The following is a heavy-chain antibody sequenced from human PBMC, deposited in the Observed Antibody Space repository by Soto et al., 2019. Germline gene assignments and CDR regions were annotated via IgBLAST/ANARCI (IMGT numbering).Heavy chain of an antibody. J-gene: IGHJ4*02. D-gene: IGHD3-10*01. V-gene: IGHV4-30-4*01. Sequence: SETLSLTCTVSGGSISSGDYYWSWIRQPPGKGLEWIGYIYYSGSTYYNPSLKSRVTISVDTSKNQFSLKLSSVTAADTAVYYCARGTSMVRGVKDFDYWGQGTLVTVS. CDR3: ARGTSMVRGVKDFDY. CDR2: IYYSGST. CDR1: GGSISSGDYY.